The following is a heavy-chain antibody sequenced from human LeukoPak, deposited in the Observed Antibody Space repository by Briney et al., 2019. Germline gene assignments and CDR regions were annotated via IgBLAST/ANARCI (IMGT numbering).Heavy chain of an antibody. V-gene: IGHV4-34*01. CDR1: GVSFSGYY. CDR2: INHSGST. J-gene: IGHJ5*02. CDR3: ARGSGSYYP. D-gene: IGHD3-10*01. Sequence: SETLSLTCAVYGVSFSGYYWSWIRQPPGKGLEWLGEINHSGSTNYNPSLKSRVTISVDTSKNQFSLKLSSVTAADTAVYYCARGSGSYYPWGQGTLVTVSS.